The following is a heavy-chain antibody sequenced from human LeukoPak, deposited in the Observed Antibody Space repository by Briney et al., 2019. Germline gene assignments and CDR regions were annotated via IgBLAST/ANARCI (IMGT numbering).Heavy chain of an antibody. CDR2: ITSSSTI. J-gene: IGHJ4*02. D-gene: IGHD3-9*01. CDR1: GFTFSGYT. V-gene: IGHV3-48*02. Sequence: GGSLRLSCAASGFTFSGYTMTWVRQAPGKGLDWISSITSSSTIYYADSVKGRFTVSRDNAKNSMYLKMNSLRDEDTAVYYCAGGLLRYSDYWGRGTLVTVSS. CDR3: AGGLLRYSDY.